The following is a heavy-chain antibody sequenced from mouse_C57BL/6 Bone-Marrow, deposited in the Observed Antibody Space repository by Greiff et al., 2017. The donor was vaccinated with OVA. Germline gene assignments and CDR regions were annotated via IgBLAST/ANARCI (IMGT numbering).Heavy chain of an antibody. D-gene: IGHD2-3*01. V-gene: IGHV1-26*01. Sequence: VQLQQSGPELVKPGASVKISCKASGYTFTDYYMNWVKRSHGKSLEWIGDINPNNGGTSYNQKFKGKATLTVDKSSSTAYMELRSLTSEDSAVYYCARWLLPLGDYWGQGTSVTVSS. J-gene: IGHJ4*01. CDR1: GYTFTDYY. CDR2: INPNNGGT. CDR3: ARWLLPLGDY.